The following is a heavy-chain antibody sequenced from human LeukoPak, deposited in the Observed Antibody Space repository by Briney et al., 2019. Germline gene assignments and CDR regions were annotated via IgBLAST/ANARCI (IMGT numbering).Heavy chain of an antibody. CDR3: ARDRSYGSGSYYYYMDV. V-gene: IGHV1-46*03. CDR2: INPSGGST. J-gene: IGHJ6*03. Sequence: ASVKVSCXASGYTFTSYYMHWVRQAHGQGLEWMAIINPSGGSTSYAQKFQGRVTMTRDTSTSTAYMELSSLRSEDTAVYYCARDRSYGSGSYYYYMDVWGKGTTVTVSS. CDR1: GYTFTSYY. D-gene: IGHD3-10*01.